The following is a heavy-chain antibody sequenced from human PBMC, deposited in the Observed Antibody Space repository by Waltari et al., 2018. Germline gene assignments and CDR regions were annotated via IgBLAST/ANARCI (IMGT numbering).Heavy chain of an antibody. CDR3: ARDPFRGVINYFDY. Sequence: EVQLVESGGGLVQPGGPLRLSCAGSGITLSSYEMNWVRQAPGKGLEWVSYISSSGSTIYYADSVKGRFTISRDNAKNSLYLKMNSLRAEDKAGYYCARDPFRGVINYFDYWGQGTLVTVSS. CDR1: GITLSSYE. CDR2: ISSSGSTI. J-gene: IGHJ4*02. V-gene: IGHV3-48*03. D-gene: IGHD3-10*01.